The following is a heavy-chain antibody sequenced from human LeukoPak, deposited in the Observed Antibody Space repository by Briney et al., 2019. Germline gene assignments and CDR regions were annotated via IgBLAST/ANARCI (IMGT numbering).Heavy chain of an antibody. J-gene: IGHJ4*02. CDR1: GFTFSSYG. Sequence: GGSLRLSCAASGFTFSSYGMHWVRQAPGKGLEWVAFIRYDGSNKYYADSVKGRFTISRDNSKNTLYLQMNSLRAEDTAVYYCAKDQLGYCSSTSCCPFGYWGQGTLVTVSS. V-gene: IGHV3-30*02. CDR3: AKDQLGYCSSTSCCPFGY. CDR2: IRYDGSNK. D-gene: IGHD2-2*01.